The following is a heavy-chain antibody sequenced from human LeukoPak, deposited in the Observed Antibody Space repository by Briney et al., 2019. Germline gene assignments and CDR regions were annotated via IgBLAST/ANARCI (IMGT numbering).Heavy chain of an antibody. CDR1: GGTFSSYA. J-gene: IGHJ6*04. Sequence: SLKISCKASGGTFSSYAISWVRQAPGQGLKWMGGIIPIFGTANYAQKFQGRVTITADKSTSTAYMELSSLRSEDTVFFFKQKTAYDILTHYYYYGMDVWGKGTTVTVSS. V-gene: IGHV1-69*06. CDR3: QKTAYDILTHYYYYGMDV. CDR2: IIPIFGTA. D-gene: IGHD3-9*01.